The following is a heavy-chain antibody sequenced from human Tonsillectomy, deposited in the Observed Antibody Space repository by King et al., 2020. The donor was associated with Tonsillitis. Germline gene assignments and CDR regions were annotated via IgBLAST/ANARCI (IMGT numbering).Heavy chain of an antibody. Sequence: QLQESGPGLVKPSQTLSLTCAVSGGSISSGGYSWSWIRQPPGKGLECIGYIYYSGSTYSNPSLKSRVTISADTSKNQFSLKLSSVTAADTAVYYCARVHNYYYDRSGDAFDIWGQGTMVTVSS. J-gene: IGHJ3*02. V-gene: IGHV4-30-4*07. CDR3: ARVHNYYYDRSGDAFDI. CDR2: IYYSGST. D-gene: IGHD3-22*01. CDR1: GGSISSGGYS.